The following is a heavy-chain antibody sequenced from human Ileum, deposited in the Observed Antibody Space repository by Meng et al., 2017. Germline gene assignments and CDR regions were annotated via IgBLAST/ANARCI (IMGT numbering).Heavy chain of an antibody. CDR3: ARDSADGNYAFDY. Sequence: GESLKISCAASGFSFSSYDMNWARQAPGKGLEWVAVIWYDGSNKYYADSVKGRFTISRDNSKNTLYLQMNSLRAEDTAVYYCARDSADGNYAFDYWGQGTLVTVSS. CDR2: IWYDGSNK. CDR1: GFSFSSYD. V-gene: IGHV3-33*08. D-gene: IGHD1-7*01. J-gene: IGHJ4*02.